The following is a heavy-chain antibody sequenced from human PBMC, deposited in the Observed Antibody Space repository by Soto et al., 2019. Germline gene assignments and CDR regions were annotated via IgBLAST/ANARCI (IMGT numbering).Heavy chain of an antibody. Sequence: GGSLRLSCAASGFTFSSYGMHWVRQAPGKGLEWVAVISYDGSNKYYADSVKGRFTISRDNSKNTLYLQMNSLRAEDTAVYYCAKDLGVVPYCSGGSCYSGLDPWGQGTLVTVSS. D-gene: IGHD2-15*01. V-gene: IGHV3-30*18. CDR2: ISYDGSNK. J-gene: IGHJ5*02. CDR1: GFTFSSYG. CDR3: AKDLGVVPYCSGGSCYSGLDP.